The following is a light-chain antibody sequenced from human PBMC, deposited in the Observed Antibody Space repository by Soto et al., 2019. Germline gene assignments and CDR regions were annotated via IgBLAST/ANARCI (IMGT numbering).Light chain of an antibody. V-gene: IGLV2-14*01. Sequence: QSALTQPASVSGFPGQSITISCTGTSNDVGGFHYVSWYQQHPGKAPKLIIYEVSHRPSGVSNRFSGSKSGNTASLTISGLQAEDEADYYCSSYSYSGTLVVFGGGTKLTVL. CDR3: SSYSYSGTLVV. J-gene: IGLJ3*02. CDR2: EVS. CDR1: SNDVGGFHY.